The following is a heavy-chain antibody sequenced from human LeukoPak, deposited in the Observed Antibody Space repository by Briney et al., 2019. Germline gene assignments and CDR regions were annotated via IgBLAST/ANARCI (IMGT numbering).Heavy chain of an antibody. CDR1: GITFSSYA. Sequence: PGGSLRLSCAASGITFSSYAMIWVRQAPDKGLEWVAAITGSGGGTYYGDSAKGRFTISRDNSKNTLYLQMNSLRAEDTAVYYRAKDPNGDYIGAFDFWGQGTMVTVSS. V-gene: IGHV3-23*01. CDR2: ITGSGGGT. CDR3: AKDPNGDYIGAFDF. D-gene: IGHD4-17*01. J-gene: IGHJ3*01.